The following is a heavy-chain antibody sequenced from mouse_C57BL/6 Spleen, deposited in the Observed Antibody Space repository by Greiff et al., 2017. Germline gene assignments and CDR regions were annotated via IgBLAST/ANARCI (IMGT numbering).Heavy chain of an antibody. V-gene: IGHV1-64*01. J-gene: IGHJ4*01. CDR3: ARRNYYGSSYLYAMDY. Sequence: QVQLKQPGAELVKPGASVKLSCKASGYTFTSYWMHWVKQRPGQGLEWTGMIHPNSGSTNYNEKFKSKATLTVDKSSSTAYMQLSSLTSEDSAVYYCARRNYYGSSYLYAMDYWGQGTSVTVSS. CDR2: IHPNSGST. CDR1: GYTFTSYW. D-gene: IGHD1-1*01.